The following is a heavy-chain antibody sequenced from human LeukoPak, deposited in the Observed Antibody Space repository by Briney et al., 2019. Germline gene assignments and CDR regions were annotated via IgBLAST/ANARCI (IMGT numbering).Heavy chain of an antibody. CDR3: ARGVYGSGMLDY. CDR1: GGSISSGLYY. Sequence: PSETLSLTCAVSGGSISSGLYYWNWIRQPAGKGLEWIGRIYTTGSTNYNPSLKSRLTIPLDTSKDLFSLSLTSVTAADTAVYYCARGVYGSGMLDYWGQGTLVTVSS. J-gene: IGHJ4*02. CDR2: IYTTGST. V-gene: IGHV4-61*02. D-gene: IGHD3-10*01.